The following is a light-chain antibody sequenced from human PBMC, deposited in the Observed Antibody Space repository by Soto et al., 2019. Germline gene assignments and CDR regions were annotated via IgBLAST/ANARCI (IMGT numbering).Light chain of an antibody. CDR1: SSDVGGYNY. Sequence: QSVLTQPPSASGSPGQSVTISCTGTSSDVGGYNYVSWYQQYPGRAPKLMIYEVTKRPSGVPDRFSGSKSGNTASLTVSGRQAEDEADYYCSSSAASNNFYFVFGGGTKVTVL. CDR2: EVT. CDR3: SSSAASNNFYFV. J-gene: IGLJ3*02. V-gene: IGLV2-8*01.